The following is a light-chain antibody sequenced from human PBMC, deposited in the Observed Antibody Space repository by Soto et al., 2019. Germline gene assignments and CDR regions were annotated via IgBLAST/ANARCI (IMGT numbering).Light chain of an antibody. Sequence: EIVLTQSPGTLSLSPGERATLSCRASQSVSSSYLAWFQQKPGQAPRLLIYGASSRATGIPDRFSGSVSGTDFTLTISRLEPEDFAVYYCQRYGSSWTFGQGTKVDI. J-gene: IGKJ1*01. V-gene: IGKV3-20*01. CDR2: GAS. CDR1: QSVSSSY. CDR3: QRYGSSWT.